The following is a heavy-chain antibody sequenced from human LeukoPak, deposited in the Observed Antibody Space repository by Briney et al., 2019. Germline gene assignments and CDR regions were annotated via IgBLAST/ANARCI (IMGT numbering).Heavy chain of an antibody. Sequence: GGSLRLSCVASGFTFTSYGMSWVRQAPGKRLEWVSGISGSGDATYYADSVKGRFTISRDNSKNTLYLQMNSLRAEDTAVYYCAKYIVVVVAATAPGYFQHWGQGTLVTVSS. CDR1: GFTFTSYG. V-gene: IGHV3-23*01. CDR2: ISGSGDAT. CDR3: AKYIVVVVAATAPGYFQH. D-gene: IGHD2-15*01. J-gene: IGHJ1*01.